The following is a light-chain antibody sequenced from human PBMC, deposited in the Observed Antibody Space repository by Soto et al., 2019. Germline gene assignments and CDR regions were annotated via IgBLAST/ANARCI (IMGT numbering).Light chain of an antibody. CDR1: QSIGTW. CDR2: RAS. J-gene: IGKJ2*01. Sequence: DIQMTQSPSTLSASIGDRVTVTCRASQSIGTWLAWYQQKPGKAPKLLIYRASSLESGVPSRFSGSGSGAEFTLTISILQPDDSATYFCQQYDDSSPTFGQGTKLEIK. CDR3: QQYDDSSPT. V-gene: IGKV1-5*03.